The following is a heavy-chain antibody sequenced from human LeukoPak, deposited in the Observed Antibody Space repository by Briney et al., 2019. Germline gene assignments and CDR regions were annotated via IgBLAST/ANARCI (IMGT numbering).Heavy chain of an antibody. CDR1: GGSFSGYY. Sequence: SETLSLTCAVYGGSFSGYYWSWIRQPPGKGLEWIGEINHSGSTNYNPSLKSQVTISVDTSKNQFSLKLSSVTAADTAVYYCARVLYDSSGYYIFDYWGQGTLVTVSS. CDR2: INHSGST. D-gene: IGHD3-22*01. CDR3: ARVLYDSSGYYIFDY. V-gene: IGHV4-34*01. J-gene: IGHJ4*02.